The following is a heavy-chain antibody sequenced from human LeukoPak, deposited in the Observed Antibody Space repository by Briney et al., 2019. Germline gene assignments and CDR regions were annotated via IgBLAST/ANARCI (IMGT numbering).Heavy chain of an antibody. D-gene: IGHD3-10*01. Sequence: SETLSLTCAVYGGSFSGYYWSWIRRPPGKGLEWIGEINHSGSTNYNPSLKSRVTISVDTSKNQFSLKLSSVPAADTAVYYCARGGFVRTDLYYFDYWGQGTLVTVSS. CDR2: INHSGST. J-gene: IGHJ4*02. CDR3: ARGGFVRTDLYYFDY. V-gene: IGHV4-34*01. CDR1: GGSFSGYY.